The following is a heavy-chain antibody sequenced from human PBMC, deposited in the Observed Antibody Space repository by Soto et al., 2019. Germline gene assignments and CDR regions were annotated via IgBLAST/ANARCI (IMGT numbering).Heavy chain of an antibody. CDR3: ARTDELDFWSVGGDY. Sequence: EVQLLESGGGLVQPGGSLRLSCAASGFTFSSYVMSWVRQAPGKGLEWVSAISGSGGSTYYADSVKGRFTISRDNSKNTLYLQMNSLRAEDTAVYYCARTDELDFWSVGGDYWGQGTLVTVSS. V-gene: IGHV3-23*01. CDR2: ISGSGGST. D-gene: IGHD3-3*01. J-gene: IGHJ4*02. CDR1: GFTFSSYV.